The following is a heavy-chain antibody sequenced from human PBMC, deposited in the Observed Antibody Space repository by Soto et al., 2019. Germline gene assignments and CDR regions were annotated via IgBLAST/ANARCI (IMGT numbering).Heavy chain of an antibody. D-gene: IGHD6-19*01. J-gene: IGHJ4*02. CDR1: GFTFSSYG. V-gene: IGHV3-33*01. CDR2: IWYDGSNK. Sequence: QVQLVESGGGVVQPGRSLRLSCAATGFTFSSYGMHWVRQAPGKGLEWVAVIWYDGSNKYYADSVKGRFTISRDNSKNTLYLQMNSLIAEDTAVYYCARVAVAGTEDNSEFGYWGQGTLVTVSS. CDR3: ARVAVAGTEDNSEFGY.